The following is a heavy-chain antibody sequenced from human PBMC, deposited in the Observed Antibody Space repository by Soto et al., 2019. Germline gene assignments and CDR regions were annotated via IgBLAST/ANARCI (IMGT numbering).Heavy chain of an antibody. Sequence: PGESLKISCTGFGYTFTTFWISWVRQMPGKGLEWMGRIDPRDSYVNYSPSFQGHVTISLDKSISTAYLQWGSLKASDTAMYYCASLFCSTTTCDSRFDHWGQGTLVTVSS. V-gene: IGHV5-10-1*01. CDR1: GYTFTTFW. CDR2: IDPRDSYV. J-gene: IGHJ5*02. CDR3: ASLFCSTTTCDSRFDH. D-gene: IGHD2-2*01.